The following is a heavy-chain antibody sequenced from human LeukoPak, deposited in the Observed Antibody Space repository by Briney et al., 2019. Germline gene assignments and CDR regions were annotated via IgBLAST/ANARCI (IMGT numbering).Heavy chain of an antibody. CDR2: INPNLGDS. CDR1: GYTFTDNY. Sequence: ASVKLSCTASGYTFTDNYLHWVRHAPGQGLEWMGWINPNLGDSRYAQMFQGRVTMTRDTSISTVCMELRRLRSDDTAVYYCARDPSWYAGTSFFFDFWGQGSLVTVSS. D-gene: IGHD2-15*01. J-gene: IGHJ4*02. CDR3: ARDPSWYAGTSFFFDF. V-gene: IGHV1-2*02.